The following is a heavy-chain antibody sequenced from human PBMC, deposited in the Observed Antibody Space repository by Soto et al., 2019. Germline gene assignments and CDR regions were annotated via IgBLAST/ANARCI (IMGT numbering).Heavy chain of an antibody. J-gene: IGHJ4*02. Sequence: PGEPLKISCAASGFSFSGSSMNWLRLAPGKGLEWISYISYVTSRTYYADSVKGRFTISRDNAKSSLYLQMNSLRVEDTAVYYCARDLGNYDSSGYFDYWGLGTQVTVSS. CDR3: ARDLGNYDSSGYFDY. CDR1: GFSFSGSS. CDR2: ISYVTSRT. D-gene: IGHD3-22*01. V-gene: IGHV3-48*01.